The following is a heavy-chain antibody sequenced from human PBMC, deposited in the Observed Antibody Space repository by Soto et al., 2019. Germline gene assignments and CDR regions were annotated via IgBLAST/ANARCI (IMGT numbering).Heavy chain of an antibody. CDR3: AKETSAYEIDY. V-gene: IGHV3-30-3*01. CDR1: GFIFSGYA. D-gene: IGHD5-12*01. Sequence: QVQLVESGGGVVQPGRSLRLSCAASGFIFSGYAMHWVRQAPGKGLEWVAVISYDGNTKYYADSVKGRFTVSRDNSKNTLYVQMNNLSVEDTAMYYCAKETSAYEIDYWGQGTLVNVSS. J-gene: IGHJ4*02. CDR2: ISYDGNTK.